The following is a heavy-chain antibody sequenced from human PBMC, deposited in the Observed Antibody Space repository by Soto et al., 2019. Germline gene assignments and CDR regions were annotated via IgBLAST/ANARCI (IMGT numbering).Heavy chain of an antibody. J-gene: IGHJ4*02. Sequence: ASVKVSCKSSGYTFTSYDINWVRQATGQGLEWMGWMNPNSGNTGYAQKFQGRVTMTRNTSISTAYMELSSLRSEDTAVYYCARGPFRQRGAPYYFDYWGQGTLVTVSS. D-gene: IGHD2-15*01. CDR1: GYTFTSYD. V-gene: IGHV1-8*01. CDR3: ARGPFRQRGAPYYFDY. CDR2: MNPNSGNT.